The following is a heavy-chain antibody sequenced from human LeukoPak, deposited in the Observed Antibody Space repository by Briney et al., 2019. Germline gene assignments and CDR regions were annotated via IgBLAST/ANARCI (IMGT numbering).Heavy chain of an antibody. CDR1: GFAFSSYW. CDR2: IKGDESEI. CDR3: ARDVS. D-gene: IGHD5/OR15-5a*01. V-gene: IGHV3-7*04. Sequence: PGGSLRLSCAASGFAFSSYWMSWVRQAPGKGLEWVTAIKGDESEIYYVDSVKGRFTISRDNTKNSMYLQMNNLRAEDTAVFYCARDVSWGQGTLVTVSS. J-gene: IGHJ5*02.